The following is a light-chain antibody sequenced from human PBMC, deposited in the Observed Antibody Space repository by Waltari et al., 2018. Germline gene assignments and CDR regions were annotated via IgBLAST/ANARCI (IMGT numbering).Light chain of an antibody. Sequence: QLVLTQSPSASASLGASVKLTCTLSRGHSSNVVAWPQRRPEKGPRYLIKVNSDGSHSKGDEIPDRFSGSSSGAERYLTISSLQSEDEADYFCQTGGHGTWVFGGGTKLTVL. J-gene: IGLJ3*02. CDR1: RGHSSNV. V-gene: IGLV4-69*01. CDR3: QTGGHGTWV. CDR2: VNSDGSH.